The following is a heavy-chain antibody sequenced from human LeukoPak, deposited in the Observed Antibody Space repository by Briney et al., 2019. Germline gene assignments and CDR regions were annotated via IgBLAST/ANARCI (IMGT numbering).Heavy chain of an antibody. J-gene: IGHJ5*02. D-gene: IGHD3-3*01. CDR1: GFTFSSYA. V-gene: IGHV3-23*01. CDR3: AKDYYDFWSGSLPNWFDP. CDR2: ISGSGGST. Sequence: GGSLRLSCAASGFTFSSYAMSWVRQAPGKGLEWVPAISGSGGSTYYADSVKGRFTISRDNSKNTLYLQMNSLRAEDTAVYYCAKDYYDFWSGSLPNWFDPWGQGTLVTVSS.